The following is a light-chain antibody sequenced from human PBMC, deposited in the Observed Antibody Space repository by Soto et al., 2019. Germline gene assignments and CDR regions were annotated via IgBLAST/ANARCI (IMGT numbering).Light chain of an antibody. CDR3: GAWDDSLSGWV. CDR2: SSD. J-gene: IGLJ3*02. CDR1: GSNIGSNY. V-gene: IGLV1-47*02. Sequence: QSVLTQSPSASGTPGQRVTISCSGSGSNIGSNYVYWYQQLPGTAPKLLIYSSDQRPSGVPDRFSGSKSGTSASLAISGLRSDDEADYYWGAWDDSLSGWVFGGGTQLTVL.